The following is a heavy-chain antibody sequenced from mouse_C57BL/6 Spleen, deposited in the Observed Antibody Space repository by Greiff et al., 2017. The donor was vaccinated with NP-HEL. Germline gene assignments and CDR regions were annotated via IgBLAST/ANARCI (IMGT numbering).Heavy chain of an antibody. J-gene: IGHJ1*03. V-gene: IGHV5-17*01. CDR1: GFTFSDYG. D-gene: IGHD1-1*02. CDR3: ARQWWKYFDV. CDR2: ISSGSSTI. Sequence: EVKLVESGGGLVKPGGSLKLSCAASGFTFSDYGMHWVRQAPEKGLEWVAYISSGSSTIYYADTVKGRFTISRDNAKNTLFLQMTSLRSEDTAMDYCARQWWKYFDVWGTGTTVTVSS.